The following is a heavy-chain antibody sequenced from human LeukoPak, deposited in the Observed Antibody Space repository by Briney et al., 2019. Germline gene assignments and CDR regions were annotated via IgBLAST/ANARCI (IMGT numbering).Heavy chain of an antibody. V-gene: IGHV3-7*01. CDR3: ARDGGVSGYDLLDY. D-gene: IGHD5-12*01. CDR1: GFTFSSLW. Sequence: GGSLRLSCAASGFTFSSLWMTWVRQAPGKGLEWVANINQDGSEKYYVDSVRGRFTISRDSAKNSVYLQMNSLRVEDTAVYYCARDGGVSGYDLLDYWGQGTLVTVSS. CDR2: INQDGSEK. J-gene: IGHJ4*02.